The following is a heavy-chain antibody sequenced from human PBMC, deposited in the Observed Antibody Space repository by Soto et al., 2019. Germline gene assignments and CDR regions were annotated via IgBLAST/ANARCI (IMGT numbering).Heavy chain of an antibody. J-gene: IGHJ2*01. Sequence: SLTCTVSGGSISSGGYYWSWIRQHPGKGLEWIGYIYYSGSTYYNPSLKSRVTISVDTSKNQFSLKLSSVTAADTAVYYCARAYYYDSSGYYPVYWYFDLWGRGTLVTVSS. CDR2: IYYSGST. CDR3: ARAYYYDSSGYYPVYWYFDL. V-gene: IGHV4-31*03. D-gene: IGHD3-22*01. CDR1: GGSISSGGYY.